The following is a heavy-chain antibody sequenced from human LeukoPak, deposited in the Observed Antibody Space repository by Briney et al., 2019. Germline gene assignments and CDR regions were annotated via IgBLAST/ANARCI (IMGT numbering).Heavy chain of an antibody. CDR1: GGTFSSYA. CDR2: IIPIFGTA. D-gene: IGHD4-23*01. Sequence: SVKVSCKASGGTFSSYAISWVRQAPGQGLEWMGGIIPIFGTANYAQKFQGRVTITADESTSTAYMELSSLRSEDTAVYYCARASCYGGTFPCDFDYWGQGTLVTVSS. V-gene: IGHV1-69*13. J-gene: IGHJ4*02. CDR3: ARASCYGGTFPCDFDY.